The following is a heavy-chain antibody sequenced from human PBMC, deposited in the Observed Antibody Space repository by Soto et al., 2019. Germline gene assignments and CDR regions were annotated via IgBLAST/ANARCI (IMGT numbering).Heavy chain of an antibody. Sequence: EVQLLESGGGLVQPGGSLRLSCAASGFTFSSYAMSWVRQAPGKGLEWVSATTASGDRTYYGDSVKGRFTISRDNSKNTVYLQMNSLRADDTAVYYCATRDCGGSTCYFDYWGQGTLVTVSS. CDR2: TTASGDRT. CDR1: GFTFSSYA. D-gene: IGHD2-21*01. CDR3: ATRDCGGSTCYFDY. J-gene: IGHJ4*02. V-gene: IGHV3-23*01.